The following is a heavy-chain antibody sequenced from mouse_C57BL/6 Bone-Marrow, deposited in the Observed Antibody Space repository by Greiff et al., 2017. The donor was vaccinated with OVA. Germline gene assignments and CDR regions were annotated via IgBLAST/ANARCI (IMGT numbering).Heavy chain of an antibody. D-gene: IGHD2-1*01. CDR3: ARRSSFYYGNRYFDV. V-gene: IGHV1-81*01. CDR2: IYPRSGNT. J-gene: IGHJ1*03. CDR1: GYTFTSYG. Sequence: QVQLQQSGAELARPGASVKLSCKASGYTFTSYGISWVKQRPGQGLEWIGEIYPRSGNTYYNEKFKGKATLTADKSSSTAYMELRSLTSEDSAVYFSARRSSFYYGNRYFDVWGTGTTVTVSS.